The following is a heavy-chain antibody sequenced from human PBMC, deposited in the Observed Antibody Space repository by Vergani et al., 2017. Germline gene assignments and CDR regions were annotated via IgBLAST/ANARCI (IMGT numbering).Heavy chain of an antibody. CDR3: ARHSTVEWLVKLGWIDP. V-gene: IGHV4-39*01. D-gene: IGHD6-19*01. CDR2: LYYSGST. J-gene: IGHJ5*02. CDR1: GASIRSSNYY. Sequence: QLQLQESGPGLVKPSATLSLTCSVSGASIRSSNYYWGWLRPPPVKGLEWIASLYYSGSTYYNPSLKSRVTISVDTSKNQFSLKLSSVTAADTAVYFCARHSTVEWLVKLGWIDPWGQGILVTVSS.